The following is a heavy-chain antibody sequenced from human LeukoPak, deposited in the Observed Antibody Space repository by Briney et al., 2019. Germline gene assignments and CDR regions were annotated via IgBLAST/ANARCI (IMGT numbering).Heavy chain of an antibody. CDR2: IYYSGST. CDR1: GGSISSYY. J-gene: IGHJ3*02. Sequence: SETLSLTCTVPGGSISSYYWSWIRQPPGKGLEWIGYIYYSGSTNYNPSLKSRVTISVDTSKNQFSLKLSSVTAADTAVYYCASGRLRYFDWLLKTDAFDIWGQGTMVTVSS. V-gene: IGHV4-59*01. D-gene: IGHD3-9*01. CDR3: ASGRLRYFDWLLKTDAFDI.